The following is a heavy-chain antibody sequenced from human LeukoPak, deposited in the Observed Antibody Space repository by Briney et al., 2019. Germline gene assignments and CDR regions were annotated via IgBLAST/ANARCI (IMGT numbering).Heavy chain of an antibody. CDR1: GFTFNNYG. Sequence: GGSLRLSCAASGFTFNNYGMSWVRQAPGKGLEWVSAVGASYSTYYADSVKGRFTVSRDNSKNTLYLQMNSLKTEDTAVYYCTTTQRQLVENYYYYMDVWGKGTTVTISS. V-gene: IGHV3-23*01. CDR3: TTTQRQLVENYYYYMDV. CDR2: VGASYST. D-gene: IGHD6-13*01. J-gene: IGHJ6*03.